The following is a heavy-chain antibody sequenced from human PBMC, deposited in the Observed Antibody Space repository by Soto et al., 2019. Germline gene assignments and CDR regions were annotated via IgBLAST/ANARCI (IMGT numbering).Heavy chain of an antibody. V-gene: IGHV4-30-4*01. CDR1: GGSISSGDYY. Sequence: SETLSLTCTVSGGSISSGDYYWSWIRQPPGKGLEWIGYIYYSGSTYYNPSLKSRVTISVDTSKNQFSLKLSSVTAADTAVYYCARAPMFFTAMVTSFDYWGQGTLVTVS. J-gene: IGHJ4*02. CDR3: ARAPMFFTAMVTSFDY. D-gene: IGHD5-18*01. CDR2: IYYSGST.